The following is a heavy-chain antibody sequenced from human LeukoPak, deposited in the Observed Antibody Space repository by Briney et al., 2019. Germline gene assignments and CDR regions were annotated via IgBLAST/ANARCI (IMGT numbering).Heavy chain of an antibody. V-gene: IGHV3-30*04. Sequence: GGSLRLSCEVSGFTFSSNAMHWVRQAPGKGLEGVAVISYDGSNKNFADSVKGRFTVSRDNSKHTLYLHMNSLRSDDTAMYYCATGGKFDFWSGYHIDNWGQGTLVTVSS. J-gene: IGHJ4*02. CDR3: ATGGKFDFWSGYHIDN. CDR1: GFTFSSNA. CDR2: ISYDGSNK. D-gene: IGHD3-3*01.